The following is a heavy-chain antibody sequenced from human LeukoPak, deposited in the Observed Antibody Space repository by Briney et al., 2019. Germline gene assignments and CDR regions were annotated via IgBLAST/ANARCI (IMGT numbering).Heavy chain of an antibody. CDR1: GFTFSSYA. CDR2: ISGSGGST. V-gene: IGHV3-23*01. J-gene: IGHJ6*02. D-gene: IGHD2-21*02. CDR3: AKDRWGDVVVTAKDSLYYYYGMDV. Sequence: PGGSLRLSCAASGFTFSSYAMSWVRQAPGKGLEWVSAISGSGGSTYYADSVKGRFTISRDNSKNTLYLQMNSLRAEDTAVYYCAKDRWGDVVVTAKDSLYYYYGMDVWGQGTTVTVSS.